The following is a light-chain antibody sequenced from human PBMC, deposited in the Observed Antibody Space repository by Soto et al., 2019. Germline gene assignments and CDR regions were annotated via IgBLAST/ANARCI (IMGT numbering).Light chain of an antibody. V-gene: IGLV6-57*04. J-gene: IGLJ3*02. CDR2: EDN. Sequence: NFMLTQPHSVSESPGRTVTISCSRSGGSIASGLVQWYQVRPGSGPTTVISEDNQRPSGVPVRFSGSIDSSSNSASLTISGLKHEDEADYYCQSSENDMWVFGGGTQLTVL. CDR1: GGSIASGL. CDR3: QSSENDMWV.